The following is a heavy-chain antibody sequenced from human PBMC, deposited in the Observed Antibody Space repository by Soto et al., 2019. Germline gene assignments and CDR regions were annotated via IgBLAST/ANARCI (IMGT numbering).Heavy chain of an antibody. D-gene: IGHD2-2*01. V-gene: IGHV4-34*01. CDR3: ARGKGYCTTSSCRECGSCYYDY. J-gene: IGHJ4*02. Sequence: SESLSLTCAVYGESFSGFYWSWIRQSPGKGLEWIGEINHSGSTNYNPSLKTRVTISVDTSKNQFSLNLNSVTAADTAVYYCARGKGYCTTSSCRECGSCYYDYWGQGALVTVSS. CDR1: GESFSGFY. CDR2: INHSGST.